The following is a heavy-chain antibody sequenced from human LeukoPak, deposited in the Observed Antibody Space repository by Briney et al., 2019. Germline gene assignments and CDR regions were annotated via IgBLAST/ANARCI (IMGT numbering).Heavy chain of an antibody. V-gene: IGHV3-23*01. D-gene: IGHD2-21*01. CDR1: GFIFSSYA. Sequence: GGSLRLSCAASGFIFSSYAMSWVRQAPGKGLEWVSYIGGSGDSTNYADSVKGRFTISRDNSKNTVYLQMDSLGAEDTAVYYCAKHVYCGGGSCYHFDHWGQGTLVTASS. CDR2: IGGSGDST. CDR3: AKHVYCGGGSCYHFDH. J-gene: IGHJ4*02.